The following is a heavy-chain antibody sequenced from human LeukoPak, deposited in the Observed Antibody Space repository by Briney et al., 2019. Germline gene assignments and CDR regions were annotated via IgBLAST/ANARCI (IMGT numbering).Heavy chain of an antibody. D-gene: IGHD1-26*01. CDR2: INPNSGGT. CDR3: AKAAWELLRNWFDP. V-gene: IGHV1-2*02. J-gene: IGHJ5*02. CDR1: GGTFSSYA. Sequence: ASVKVSCKASGGTFSSYAISWVRQAPGQGLEWMGWINPNSGGTNYAQKFQGRVTMTRDTSISTAYMELSRLRSDDTAVYYCAKAAWELLRNWFDPWGQGTLVTVSS.